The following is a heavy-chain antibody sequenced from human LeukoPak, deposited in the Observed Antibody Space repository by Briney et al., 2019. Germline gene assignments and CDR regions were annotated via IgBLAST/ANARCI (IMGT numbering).Heavy chain of an antibody. CDR1: GFTFSSYA. J-gene: IGHJ6*02. CDR3: AKVSQPYDFWSGYSGNMDV. CDR2: ISGSGGST. Sequence: GGSLRLSCAASGFTFSSYAMSWVRQAPGKGLEWVSAISGSGGSTYYADSVKGRFTISRDNSKNTLYLQMNSPRAEDTAVYYCAKVSQPYDFWSGYSGNMDVWGQGTTVTVSS. D-gene: IGHD3-3*01. V-gene: IGHV3-23*01.